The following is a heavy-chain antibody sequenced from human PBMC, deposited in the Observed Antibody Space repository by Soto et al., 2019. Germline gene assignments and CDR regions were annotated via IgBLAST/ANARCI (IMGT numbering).Heavy chain of an antibody. Sequence: SETLCVTCIVSVGSISIYYWTWIRQPPGKGLDLTGPIYYSGSTNYNPSLKSRVTISVDTSKHQFSLRLSSVTAADTAVYYCAGGAGYDILTRYSNTAVYYYYGMDVWGQGTTVTVSS. J-gene: IGHJ6*02. V-gene: IGHV4-59*01. D-gene: IGHD3-9*01. CDR1: VGSISIYY. CDR2: IYYSGST. CDR3: AGGAGYDILTRYSNTAVYYYYGMDV.